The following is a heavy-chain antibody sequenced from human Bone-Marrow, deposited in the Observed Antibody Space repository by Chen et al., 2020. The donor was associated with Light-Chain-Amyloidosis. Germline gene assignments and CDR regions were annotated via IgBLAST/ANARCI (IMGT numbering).Heavy chain of an antibody. Sequence: EEQLVESGGGLVQPGGSLRLSCAASGLTSRSHEMIGVSKAPGKGLEWISYISDSGSVVFYADSVKGRFTISRDNARNLLSLQMNSLRADDTAVYYCARDSYYDRSGPKDGYGMDVWGQGTTVTVSS. J-gene: IGHJ6*02. V-gene: IGHV3-48*03. CDR3: ARDSYYDRSGPKDGYGMDV. CDR2: ISDSGSVV. CDR1: GLTSRSHE. D-gene: IGHD3-22*01.